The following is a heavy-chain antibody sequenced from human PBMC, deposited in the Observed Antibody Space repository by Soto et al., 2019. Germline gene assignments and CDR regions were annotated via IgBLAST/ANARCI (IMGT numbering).Heavy chain of an antibody. CDR2: INHSGST. Sequence: SETLSLTCAVYGGSFSGYYWSWIRQPPGKGLEWIGEINHSGSTNYNPSLKSRVTISVDTSKNQFSLKLSSVTAADTAVYYCARVGAAAQNYYYYYGMDVWGQGTTVTVSS. V-gene: IGHV4-34*01. D-gene: IGHD6-13*01. CDR1: GGSFSGYY. CDR3: ARVGAAAQNYYYYYGMDV. J-gene: IGHJ6*02.